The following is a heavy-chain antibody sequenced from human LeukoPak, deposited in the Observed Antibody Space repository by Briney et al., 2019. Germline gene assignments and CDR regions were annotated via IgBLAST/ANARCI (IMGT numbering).Heavy chain of an antibody. V-gene: IGHV1-2*02. D-gene: IGHD2-15*01. Sequence: ASVKVSCKASGYTFTSYYMHWVRQAPGQGLEWMGWINPNNGGTNFAQKFQGRVTMTRDTSISTAYMELSSLRSDDTAVYYCAGGYCSGDNCYALDAFDIWGQGTMVTVSS. CDR2: INPNNGGT. J-gene: IGHJ3*02. CDR1: GYTFTSYY. CDR3: AGGYCSGDNCYALDAFDI.